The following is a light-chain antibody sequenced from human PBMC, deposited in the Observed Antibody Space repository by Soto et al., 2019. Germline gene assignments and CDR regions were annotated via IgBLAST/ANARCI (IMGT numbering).Light chain of an antibody. CDR3: SSYATSSTLDVV. Sequence: QSALTQPASVSGSPGQSITISCTGTSSDFGGYTYVSWYQQHPGKAPKLIIYDVSNRPSGVSYRFSGSESGNTASLTISGLQAEDEADYYCSSYATSSTLDVVLGGGTKLTVL. V-gene: IGLV2-14*01. CDR2: DVS. J-gene: IGLJ2*01. CDR1: SSDFGGYTY.